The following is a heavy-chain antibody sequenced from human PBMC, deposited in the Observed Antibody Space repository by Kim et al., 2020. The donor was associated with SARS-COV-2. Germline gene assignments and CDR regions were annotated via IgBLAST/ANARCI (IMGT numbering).Heavy chain of an antibody. J-gene: IGHJ4*02. D-gene: IGHD4-17*01. CDR1: AAIFRSYS. Sequence: GGSLRLSCEVSAAIFRSYSMNWVRQAPGKGLEWISYISPAGAAYYADSVKGRFSMSRDNAGNSVHLQMNRLRDGDTAIYYCVRDDRLRGFDYWGQGTLVSVSS. V-gene: IGHV3-48*02. CDR3: VRDDRLRGFDY. CDR2: ISPAGAA.